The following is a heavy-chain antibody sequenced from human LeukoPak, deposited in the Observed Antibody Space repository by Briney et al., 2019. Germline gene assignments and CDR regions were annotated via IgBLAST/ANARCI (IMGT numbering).Heavy chain of an antibody. CDR3: AKDPPTVMANAFHI. CDR2: ISGSGGTT. D-gene: IGHD5-18*01. CDR1: GFTFSSYG. J-gene: IGHJ3*02. Sequence: GGSLRLSCAASGFTFSSYGMSWVRQAPGKGLEWVSSISGSGGTTYYADSVKGRFTISRDNSKNTLYLQMDSLRADDTAVYSCAKDPPTVMANAFHIWGQGTMVTVS. V-gene: IGHV3-23*01.